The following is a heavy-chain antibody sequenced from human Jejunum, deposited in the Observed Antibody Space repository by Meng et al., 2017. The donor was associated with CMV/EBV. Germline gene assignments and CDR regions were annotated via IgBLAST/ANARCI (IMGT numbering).Heavy chain of an antibody. CDR2: MKGGRAFST. D-gene: IGHD6-13*01. CDR1: EFSFSSAA. J-gene: IGHJ4*01. CDR3: ARIRSSPGACD. Sequence: AAAEFSFSSAATTWLRQAPGKGLARVASMKGGRAFSTYYAESVQRRFTTSRDISKNTLYLQLNSLRIEDTAVYYCARIRSSPGACDWGHGTQVTVSS. V-gene: IGHV3-23*01.